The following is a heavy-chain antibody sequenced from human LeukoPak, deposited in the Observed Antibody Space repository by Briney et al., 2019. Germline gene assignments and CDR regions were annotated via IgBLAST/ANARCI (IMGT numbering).Heavy chain of an antibody. Sequence: SETLSLTCAVSGYSISSGYYWGWIRQPPGKGLEWIGSIYHSGSTYYNPSLKSRVTISVDTSKNHFSLKLSSVTAADTAVYYCARGGSSSSSYGVDYWGQGTLVTVSS. V-gene: IGHV4-38-2*01. J-gene: IGHJ4*02. D-gene: IGHD6-6*01. CDR1: GYSISSGYY. CDR2: IYHSGST. CDR3: ARGGSSSSSYGVDY.